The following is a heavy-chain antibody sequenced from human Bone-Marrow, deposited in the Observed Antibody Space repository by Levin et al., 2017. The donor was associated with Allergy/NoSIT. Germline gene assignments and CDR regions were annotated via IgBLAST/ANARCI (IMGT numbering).Heavy chain of an antibody. V-gene: IGHV3-11*01. CDR3: VKDTPWGGMDV. CDR2: IKPGGSPL. Sequence: PGGSLRLSCAASGFTFSDYYMSWIRQSPGKGLEWVSHIKPGGSPLFYADSVKGRFSISRDNDKNSLYLQMDSLRVEDTATYYCVKDTPWGGMDVWGQGTTVTVSS. D-gene: IGHD2-15*01. CDR1: GFTFSDYY. J-gene: IGHJ6*02.